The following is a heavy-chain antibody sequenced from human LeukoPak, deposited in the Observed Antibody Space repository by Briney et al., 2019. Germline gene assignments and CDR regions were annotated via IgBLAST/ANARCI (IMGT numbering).Heavy chain of an antibody. CDR1: GYSFTSYW. CDR3: ARHERRFATVTSYGMDA. V-gene: IGHV5-51*01. J-gene: IGHJ6*02. CDR2: IYPGDSDT. Sequence: GESLKISCKGSGYSFTSYWIGWVRQMPGKGLEWMGIIYPGDSDTRYSPSFQGQVTISADKSISTAYLQWSSLKASDTAMYYCARHERRFATVTSYGMDAWGQGTTVTVSS. D-gene: IGHD4-11*01.